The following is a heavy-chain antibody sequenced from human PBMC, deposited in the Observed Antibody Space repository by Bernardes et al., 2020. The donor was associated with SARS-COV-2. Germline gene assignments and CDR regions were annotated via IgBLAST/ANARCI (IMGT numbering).Heavy chain of an antibody. CDR3: AHRYCSGGSCYWFDP. J-gene: IGHJ5*02. CDR2: IYWDDDK. Sequence: SSPTLVKPTQTLTLTCTFSGFSLSTSGVGVGWIRQPPGKALEWLALIYWDDDKRYSPSLKSRLTITKDTSKNQVVLTMTNMDPVDTATYYCAHRYCSGGSCYWFDPWGQGTLVTVSS. CDR1: GFSLSTSGVG. D-gene: IGHD2-15*01. V-gene: IGHV2-5*02.